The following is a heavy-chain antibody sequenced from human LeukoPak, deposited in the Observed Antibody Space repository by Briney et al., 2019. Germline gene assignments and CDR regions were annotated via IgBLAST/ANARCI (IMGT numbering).Heavy chain of an antibody. D-gene: IGHD3-10*01. CDR2: VYYSGST. V-gene: IGHV4-59*01. Sequence: SETLSLTCTVSGGSISPYYWSWIRRPAGKGLEWSGYVYYSGSTNYNPSLKSQVTISVDTSKSQYSLKLTSVTAADTAVYYCARGGGSGRGNWFDPWGQGSLVTVSS. CDR3: ARGGGSGRGNWFDP. J-gene: IGHJ5*02. CDR1: GGSISPYY.